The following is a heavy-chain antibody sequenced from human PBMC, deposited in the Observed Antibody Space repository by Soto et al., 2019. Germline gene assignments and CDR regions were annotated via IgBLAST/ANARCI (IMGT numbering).Heavy chain of an antibody. J-gene: IGHJ1*01. V-gene: IGHV3-33*01. D-gene: IGHD2-8*01. CDR2: IWYDGSNE. Sequence: QVQLVESGGGVVQPGRSLRLSCAASGFTFSSYGMHWVRQAPGKGLQCVASIWYDGSNEYYADSVQGRLTISRDNSKNTLYMQMNSLRVEQTAVYYCARKREVYASGEEYFQHWGQGTLVTVSS. CDR3: ARKREVYASGEEYFQH. CDR1: GFTFSSYG.